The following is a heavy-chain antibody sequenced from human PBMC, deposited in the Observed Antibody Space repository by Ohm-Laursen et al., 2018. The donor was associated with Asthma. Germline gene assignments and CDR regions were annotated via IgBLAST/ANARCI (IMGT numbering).Heavy chain of an antibody. J-gene: IGHJ4*02. CDR3: LRSRTRGAFDY. V-gene: IGHV4-39*01. CDR1: GDPISDTYT. Sequence: GTLSLTCTVSGDPISDTYTWGWVRQPPGKGLEYIGTISYSGTPSNNPSLRSRVTISVDTSKNQFSLKVTSVTAADTAVYYCLRSRTRGAFDYWGQGRLVTVSS. CDR2: ISYSGTP. D-gene: IGHD1-1*01.